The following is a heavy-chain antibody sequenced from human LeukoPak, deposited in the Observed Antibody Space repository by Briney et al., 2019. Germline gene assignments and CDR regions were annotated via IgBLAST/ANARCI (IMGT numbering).Heavy chain of an antibody. CDR1: GVSFNTYS. D-gene: IGHD4-17*01. J-gene: IGHJ2*01. V-gene: IGHV3-21*01. CDR2: ISSTSAHI. CDR3: VKAGSLYGDAPFHWYFDL. Sequence: GGSLRLSSAASGVSFNTYSMNWVRHAPGKGLEWVSSISSTSAHIFYADSVKGRFSISRDNAKNSLYLQMNRLRVDDTAVYYCVKAGSLYGDAPFHWYFDLWGRGTLVTVSS.